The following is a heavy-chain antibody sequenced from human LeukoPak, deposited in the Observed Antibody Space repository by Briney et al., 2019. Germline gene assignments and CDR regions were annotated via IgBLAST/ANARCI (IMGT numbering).Heavy chain of an antibody. Sequence: GASVKVSCKASGYTFTSYYMHWVRQAPGQGLEWMGLINPSGGSTSHAQKFQGRVTMTRDTSTSTVYMELSSLRSEDTAVYYCAREGNTAYYFDYWGQGTLVTVSS. CDR2: INPSGGST. V-gene: IGHV1-46*01. D-gene: IGHD5-18*01. CDR3: AREGNTAYYFDY. CDR1: GYTFTSYY. J-gene: IGHJ4*02.